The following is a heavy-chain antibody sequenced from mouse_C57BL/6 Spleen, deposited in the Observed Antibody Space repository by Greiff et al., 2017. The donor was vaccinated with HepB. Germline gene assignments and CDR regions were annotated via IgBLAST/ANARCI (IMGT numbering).Heavy chain of an antibody. V-gene: IGHV1-15*01. J-gene: IGHJ4*01. CDR1: GYTFTDYE. CDR2: IDPETGGT. CDR3: TRWGYEAMDY. Sequence: VQLQQSGAELVRPGASVTLSCKASGYTFTDYEMHWVKQTPVHGLEWIGAIDPETGGTAYNQKFKGKAILTADKSSSTAYMELRSLTSEDSAVYYCTRWGYEAMDYWGQGTSVTVSS. D-gene: IGHD2-3*01.